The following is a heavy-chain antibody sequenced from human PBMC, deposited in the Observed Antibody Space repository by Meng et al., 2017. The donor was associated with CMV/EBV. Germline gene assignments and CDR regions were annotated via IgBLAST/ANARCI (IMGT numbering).Heavy chain of an antibody. CDR1: GHTFTGYY. CDR2: INPNSGGT. V-gene: IGHV1-2*02. Sequence: ASLKVSCKASGHTFTGYYMHWVRQAPGQGLEWVEWINPNSGGTNYAQRFQGRVTMIRDTSISTAYMELSRLRSDDTAVYYCARGWIQLWLMGYWGQGTLVTVSS. J-gene: IGHJ4*02. CDR3: ARGWIQLWLMGY. D-gene: IGHD5-18*01.